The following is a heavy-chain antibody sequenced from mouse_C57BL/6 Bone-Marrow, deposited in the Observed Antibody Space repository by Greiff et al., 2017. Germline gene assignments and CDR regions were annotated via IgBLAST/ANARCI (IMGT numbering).Heavy chain of an antibody. CDR1: GFNIKNTY. Sequence: EVQGVESVAELVRPGASVKLSCTASGFNIKNTYMHWVKQRPEQGLEWLGRIDPANGNTKYAPKFPGTSTITADTSSNTAYLQLSSLTSEYTAIYYCASPYYYGSSGAFYYYAMDYWGQGTSVTVSS. CDR2: IDPANGNT. D-gene: IGHD1-1*01. V-gene: IGHV14-3*01. J-gene: IGHJ4*01. CDR3: ASPYYYGSSGAFYYYAMDY.